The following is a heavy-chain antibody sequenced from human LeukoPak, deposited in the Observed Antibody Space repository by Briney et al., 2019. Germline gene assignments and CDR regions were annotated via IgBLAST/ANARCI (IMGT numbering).Heavy chain of an antibody. V-gene: IGHV3-30-3*01. CDR1: GFTFSSYA. J-gene: IGHJ4*01. Sequence: PGGSLRLSCAASGFTFSSYAMHWVRQAPGKGLEWVAVISYDGSNKYYADSVKGRFTISRDNSKNTLSLQMNSLRAEDTAVYYCAKGSFVLMWFGELLFGGHGTLVTVSS. CDR3: AKGSFVLMWFGELLF. D-gene: IGHD3-10*01. CDR2: ISYDGSNK.